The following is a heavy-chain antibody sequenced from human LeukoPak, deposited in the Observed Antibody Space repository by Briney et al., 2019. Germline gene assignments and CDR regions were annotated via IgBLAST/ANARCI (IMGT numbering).Heavy chain of an antibody. J-gene: IGHJ6*03. CDR2: ISSSGSTI. D-gene: IGHD3-3*01. Sequence: GGSLRLSCAASGFTFSSYEMNWVRRAPGKGLEWVSYISSSGSTIYYADSVKGRFTISRDNAKNSLYLQMNSLRAEDTAVYYCARDKEYYDFWSGYSRYMDVWGKGTTVTVSS. CDR3: ARDKEYYDFWSGYSRYMDV. V-gene: IGHV3-48*03. CDR1: GFTFSSYE.